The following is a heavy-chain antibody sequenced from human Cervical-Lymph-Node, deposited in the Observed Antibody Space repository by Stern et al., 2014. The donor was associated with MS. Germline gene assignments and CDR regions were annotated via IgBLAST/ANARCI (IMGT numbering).Heavy chain of an antibody. V-gene: IGHV1-69*18. D-gene: IGHD1-14*01. CDR2: ISPMFAIA. CDR1: GGDISSYA. J-gene: IGHJ4*02. Sequence: QVQLVQSGAEVQQPSSSVPVSCKASGGDISSYAVSWLRQAPRHGPDLVGMISPMFAIANYAQKFQGRVTITADESTSTAYMEIHSLKSGDTAVYYCAREADPHSGTFDFWGQGTLVIVSS. CDR3: AREADPHSGTFDF.